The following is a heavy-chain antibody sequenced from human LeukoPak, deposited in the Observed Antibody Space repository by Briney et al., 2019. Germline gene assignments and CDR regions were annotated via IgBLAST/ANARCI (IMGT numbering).Heavy chain of an antibody. Sequence: GESLKISCKGSGYSFSSLWIGWVRQMPGKGLEWVGSIYPGDSDTTYSPSFQGHVTISADKSISTAYLQWSSLKASDTAMYYCARPIGDTYYYDSSGYHTPHDAFDIWGQGTMVTVSS. CDR3: ARPIGDTYYYDSSGYHTPHDAFDI. J-gene: IGHJ3*02. D-gene: IGHD3-22*01. CDR1: GYSFSSLW. CDR2: IYPGDSDT. V-gene: IGHV5-51*01.